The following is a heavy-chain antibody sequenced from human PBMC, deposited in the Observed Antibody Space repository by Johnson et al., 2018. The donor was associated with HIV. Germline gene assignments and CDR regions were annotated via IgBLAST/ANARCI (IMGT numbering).Heavy chain of an antibody. CDR2: IYTGGST. CDR1: GFTFSSYA. J-gene: IGHJ3*02. Sequence: VQLVESGGGLVQPGGSLRLSCAASGFTFSSYAMSWVRQAPGKGLEWVSVIYTGGSTYYADSMKGRFPISRDTSKNTLYLQMNSLRAEGTAVYYCARLTWDQNRGWDAFDIWGQGTMVTVSS. V-gene: IGHV3-66*02. D-gene: IGHD1-26*01. CDR3: ARLTWDQNRGWDAFDI.